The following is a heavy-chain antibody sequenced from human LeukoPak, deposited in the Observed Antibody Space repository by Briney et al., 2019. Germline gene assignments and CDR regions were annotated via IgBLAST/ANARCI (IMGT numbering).Heavy chain of an antibody. CDR3: ARDYYYGMDV. J-gene: IGHJ6*02. CDR2: TYYRSKWDK. Sequence: ASQTLSLTCAISGDSVSSKSCAWNWIRQSPSRGLEWLGRTYYRSKWDKEYAVSVKSRITINPDTSKSPFSLQVNYVTPDDTAVYYCARDYYYGMDVWGQGTTVTVSS. V-gene: IGHV6-1*01. CDR1: GDSVSSKSCA.